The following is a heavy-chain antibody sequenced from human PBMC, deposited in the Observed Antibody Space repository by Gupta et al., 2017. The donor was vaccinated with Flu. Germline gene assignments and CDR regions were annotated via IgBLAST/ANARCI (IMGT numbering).Heavy chain of an antibody. Sequence: EVQLVESGGGLVQPGGSLRLSCTASGFPFNTYWMTWVRQAPGKGLEWVANIKYDGSEKNYVDSVKGRFTISRDNAKNSVYLQMHSLRAEDTAVYYCAGGFVPDIWGQGTLVTVSS. CDR1: GFPFNTYW. J-gene: IGHJ3*02. D-gene: IGHD6-6*01. CDR2: IKYDGSEK. CDR3: AGGFVPDI. V-gene: IGHV3-7*04.